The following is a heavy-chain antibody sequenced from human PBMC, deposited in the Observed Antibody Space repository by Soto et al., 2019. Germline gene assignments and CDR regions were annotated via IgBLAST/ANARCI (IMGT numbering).Heavy chain of an antibody. J-gene: IGHJ1*01. CDR3: LIDIIFSSAFRDF. CDR1: GASFRTHA. CDR2: ISGSGGTT. Sequence: GSSLRLSCASYGASFRTHAMSWVRQAPGQRLEWVSVISGSGGTTYYAASVKGRFTISRDNSKNTLYLQMDSLRPEDTAVYYCLIDIIFSSAFRDFWGQRTLVTVSS. D-gene: IGHD3-9*01. V-gene: IGHV3-23*01.